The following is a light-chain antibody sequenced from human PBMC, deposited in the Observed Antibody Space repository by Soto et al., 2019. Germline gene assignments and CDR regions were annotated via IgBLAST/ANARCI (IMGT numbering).Light chain of an antibody. CDR3: LQGYKYPLT. CDR2: AAY. Sequence: AIQMTLSPSSLSASLGDRVTITFRASQAMGNELTWYQQKPGKAPNLLIFAAYSLQSGVPSRFSGSGSGTDFTLTISSLQPEDFATYYCLQGYKYPLTFGQGTQLEIK. V-gene: IGKV1-6*01. J-gene: IGKJ2*01. CDR1: QAMGNE.